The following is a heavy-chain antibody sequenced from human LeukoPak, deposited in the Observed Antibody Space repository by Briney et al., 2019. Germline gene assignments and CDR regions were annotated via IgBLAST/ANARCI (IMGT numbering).Heavy chain of an antibody. D-gene: IGHD3-22*01. V-gene: IGHV4-59*08. CDR2: IYYSGST. Sequence: SETLSLTCAVYGGSFSGYYWSWIRQPPGKGLEWIGYIYYSGSTNYNPSLKSRVTISVDTSKNQFSLKLSSVTAADTAVYYCVRLGYYDSSGYLFDYWGQGTLVTVSS. CDR1: GGSFSGYY. CDR3: VRLGYYDSSGYLFDY. J-gene: IGHJ4*02.